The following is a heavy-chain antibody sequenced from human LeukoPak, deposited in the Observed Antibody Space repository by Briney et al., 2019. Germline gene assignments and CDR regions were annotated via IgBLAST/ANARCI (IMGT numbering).Heavy chain of an antibody. V-gene: IGHV5-51*01. J-gene: IGHJ4*02. D-gene: IGHD1-26*01. Sequence: GESLQISCQGSGYNLTSYWIGWVRQLPGKGLEWMGIIYPGDSDTRYSPSFQGQVTISADKSISTAYLQWSSLKASDTAMYYCARQGEGVLVYFDYWGQGTLATVSS. CDR3: ARQGEGVLVYFDY. CDR2: IYPGDSDT. CDR1: GYNLTSYW.